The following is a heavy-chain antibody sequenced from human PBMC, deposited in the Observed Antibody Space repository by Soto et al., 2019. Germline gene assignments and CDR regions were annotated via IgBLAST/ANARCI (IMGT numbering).Heavy chain of an antibody. CDR1: GYTLDNHA. D-gene: IGHD2-8*01. J-gene: IGHJ2*01. Sequence: QIQVVQSEVEVKRPGASVRISCKASGYTLDNHAITWVRQAPGQGLEWMGWIGALLYNDATNYARKFHGRLTMARHTSPNTVYMDLGSLRSDDTAVYYCARGTKGAGGWYFDLWGRGTLVVVSS. CDR3: ARGTKGAGGWYFDL. CDR2: IGALLYNDAT. V-gene: IGHV1-18*01.